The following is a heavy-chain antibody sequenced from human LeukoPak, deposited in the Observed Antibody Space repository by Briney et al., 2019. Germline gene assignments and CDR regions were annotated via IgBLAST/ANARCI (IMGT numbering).Heavy chain of an antibody. CDR2: IYYSGST. Sequence: SETLSLTCTVSGGSISSSSYYWGWIRQPPGKGLEWIGSIYYSGSTYYNPSLKSRVTISVDTSKNQFSLKLSSVTAADTAVYYCARSIVVVPAAMIRIDNWFDPWGQGTLVTVSS. V-gene: IGHV4-39*07. CDR3: ARSIVVVPAAMIRIDNWFDP. CDR1: GGSISSSSYY. D-gene: IGHD2-2*01. J-gene: IGHJ5*02.